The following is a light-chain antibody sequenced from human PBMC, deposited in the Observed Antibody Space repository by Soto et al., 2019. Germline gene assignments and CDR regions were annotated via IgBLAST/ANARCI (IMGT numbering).Light chain of an antibody. CDR1: SSNIGSGYD. CDR2: GNT. Sequence: QSVLTQPPSVSGAPGQRVTISCTGSSSNIGSGYDVHWYQQLPGTAPKLLIYGNTNRPSGVPDRFSGSKSGTSASLAITGLQADDEADYYCQSYDSSLSDWVFGGGTKVTVL. J-gene: IGLJ3*02. CDR3: QSYDSSLSDWV. V-gene: IGLV1-40*01.